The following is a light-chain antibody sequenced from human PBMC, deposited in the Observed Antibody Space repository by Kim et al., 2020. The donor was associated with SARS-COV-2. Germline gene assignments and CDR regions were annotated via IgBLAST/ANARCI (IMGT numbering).Light chain of an antibody. V-gene: IGKV3-15*01. CDR1: QTVGSN. CDR3: QQYNNWPSLT. J-gene: IGKJ4*01. Sequence: PAERATLARRASQTVGSNLGWYQQKHGQSPRLLIYGAYTRAAAIPARFSGSGSGTEFTLTISSLQSEDIAVYYCQQYNNWPSLTFGGGTKVDIK. CDR2: GAY.